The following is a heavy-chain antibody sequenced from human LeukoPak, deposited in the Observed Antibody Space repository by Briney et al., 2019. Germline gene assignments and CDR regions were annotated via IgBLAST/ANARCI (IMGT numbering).Heavy chain of an antibody. Sequence: PSETLSLTCTVSGGSISSGHYYWGWLRQPPGKGLEWIGSIYYSGSTYYNPSLKSRVTMSVDTSKNQFSLKLRFVTAADTAVYYCAKPLSSGWDIFDYWGQGTLVTVSS. J-gene: IGHJ4*02. CDR1: GGSISSGHYY. D-gene: IGHD6-19*01. CDR2: IYYSGST. CDR3: AKPLSSGWDIFDY. V-gene: IGHV4-39*01.